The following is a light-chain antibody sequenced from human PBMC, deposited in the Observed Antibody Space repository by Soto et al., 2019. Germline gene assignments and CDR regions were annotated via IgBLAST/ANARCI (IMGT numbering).Light chain of an antibody. CDR2: DIS. V-gene: IGLV2-14*01. J-gene: IGLJ2*01. Sequence: QSVLTQPASVSGSPGQSITISCTGTSSDVGGYNYVSWYKQRPGKAPKLVIYDISHRPSGVSHRFFGSKSGNTASLIISGLQAEDEADYYCFSYSTSRARIFGGGTKVTVL. CDR3: FSYSTSRARI. CDR1: SSDVGGYNY.